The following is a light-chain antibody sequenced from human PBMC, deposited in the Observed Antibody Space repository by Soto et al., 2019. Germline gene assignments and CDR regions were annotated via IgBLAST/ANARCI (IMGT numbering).Light chain of an antibody. V-gene: IGKV3D-15*01. CDR1: QTLSNS. CDR3: HQYNNWPSWT. J-gene: IGKJ1*01. Sequence: EIVMTQSPATLSVSPGERATLSCRASQTLSNSFIAWYQQKPGQAPRLLIYDTSSRATGVPDRFSGSGSGTDFTLTISSLQPEDFAIYYCHQYNNWPSWTFGQGTKVDI. CDR2: DTS.